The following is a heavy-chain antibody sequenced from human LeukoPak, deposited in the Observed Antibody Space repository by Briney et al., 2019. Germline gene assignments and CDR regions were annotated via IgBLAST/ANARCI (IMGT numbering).Heavy chain of an antibody. J-gene: IGHJ4*02. D-gene: IGHD3-3*01. CDR2: ISSSSSYI. Sequence: GGSLRLSCAASGFTFSNYSMNWVRQAPGKGLEWVSSISSSSSYIYYADSVKGRFTISRDNSKNTLYLQMNSLRAEDTAVYYCAKRSTYYDFWSGIDYWGQGTLVTVSS. CDR1: GFTFSNYS. CDR3: AKRSTYYDFWSGIDY. V-gene: IGHV3-21*04.